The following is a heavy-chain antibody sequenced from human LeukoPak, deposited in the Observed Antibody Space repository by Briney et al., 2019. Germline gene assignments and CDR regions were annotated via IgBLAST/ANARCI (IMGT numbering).Heavy chain of an antibody. CDR1: GGSFSSGDYY. J-gene: IGHJ4*02. CDR2: IYYSGST. D-gene: IGHD5-18*01. Sequence: PSETLSLTCTVSGGSFSSGDYYWSWIRQPPGKGLEWIGYIYYSGSTYYNPPLKSRVTISVDTSKNPFSLKLSSVTAADTAVYYCARQAYSALYYFDYWGQGTLVTVSS. CDR3: ARQAYSALYYFDY. V-gene: IGHV4-61*08.